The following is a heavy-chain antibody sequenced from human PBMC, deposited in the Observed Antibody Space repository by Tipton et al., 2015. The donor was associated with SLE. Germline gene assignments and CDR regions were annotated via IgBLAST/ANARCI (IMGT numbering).Heavy chain of an antibody. CDR1: GFTFSDYA. CDR2: ISGNAGNT. J-gene: IGHJ6*02. Sequence: SLRLSCAASGFTFSDYAMTWVRQAPGRGLEWVSTISGNAGNTYYTDSVKDRFTISRDNSKNTLYLQMNSLRAEDTAIYYCVTATRYTRVDFWGQGTMVTVSS. CDR3: VTATRYTRVDF. D-gene: IGHD6-13*01. V-gene: IGHV3-23*01.